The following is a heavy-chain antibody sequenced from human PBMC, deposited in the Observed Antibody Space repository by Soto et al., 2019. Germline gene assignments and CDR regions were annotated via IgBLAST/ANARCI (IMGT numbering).Heavy chain of an antibody. J-gene: IGHJ6*01. CDR2: VTPMFGTA. CDR1: GGTFSNSV. CDR3: ARCIPGFHYYGLDV. D-gene: IGHD2-8*01. Sequence: QVQLVQSGADVKKPGSSVRVSCKASGGTFSNSVINWVRQAPGQGLEWMGEVTPMFGTANYAQRFQGRVTITADESTTASDKDLCSPKSEGTAVYYVARCIPGFHYYGLDVLGQGTTVTVSS. V-gene: IGHV1-69*12.